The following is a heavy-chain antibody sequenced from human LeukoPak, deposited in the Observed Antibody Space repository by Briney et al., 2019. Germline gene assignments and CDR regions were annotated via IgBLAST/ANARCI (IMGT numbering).Heavy chain of an antibody. V-gene: IGHV3-11*01. CDR2: ISSSGSTI. D-gene: IGHD3-3*01. Sequence: PGGSLRLSCAASGFTFSDYYMSWIRQAPGKGLEWVSYISSSGSTIYYADSVKARFTISRDNAKNSQYLQMNSLRAEDTAVYYCARVAITGYYAHWGQGTLVTVSS. J-gene: IGHJ4*02. CDR3: ARVAITGYYAH. CDR1: GFTFSDYY.